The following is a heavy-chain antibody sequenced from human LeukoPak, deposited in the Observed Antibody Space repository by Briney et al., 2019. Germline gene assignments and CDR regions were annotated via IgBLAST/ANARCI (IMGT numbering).Heavy chain of an antibody. CDR2: ISWNSGSI. D-gene: IGHD6-13*01. J-gene: IGHJ5*02. Sequence: PGGSLRLSCAASGFTFDDYAMHWVRQAPGKGLEWVSGISWNSGSIGYADSVKGRFTISRDNAKNSLYLQMNSLRAEDTALYYCAKDYSSSWYGSWFDPWGQGTLVTVSS. V-gene: IGHV3-9*01. CDR1: GFTFDDYA. CDR3: AKDYSSSWYGSWFDP.